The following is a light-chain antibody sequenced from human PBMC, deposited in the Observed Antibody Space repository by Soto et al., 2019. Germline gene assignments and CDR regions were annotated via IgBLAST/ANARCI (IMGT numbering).Light chain of an antibody. V-gene: IGLV2-14*01. CDR2: EVS. J-gene: IGLJ2*01. CDR3: SSYTSSSTLVV. Sequence: QSVLTQPASVSGSPGQSITISCTGTSSDVGGYNYVSWYQQHPGKAPKLMIYEVSNRPSGVSNRFSGSKSGNTASLTISGLQAEDEADYYGSSYTSSSTLVVFGGGTNVTVL. CDR1: SSDVGGYNY.